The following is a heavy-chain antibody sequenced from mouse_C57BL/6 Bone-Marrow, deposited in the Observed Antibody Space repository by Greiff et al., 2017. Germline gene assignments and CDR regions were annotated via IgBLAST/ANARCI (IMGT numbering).Heavy chain of an antibody. D-gene: IGHD2-12*01. CDR2: INSDGGST. J-gene: IGHJ2*01. Sequence: EVQLVESGGGLVQPGECLSISCESNEYEFPSYDMTWVRKTPGKRLGLVAAINSDGGSTYYPDSMERRFIISSNTTKKNLYLQMSSLRSEDTALYYGAEQSTIPTSKDYWYQGPTPTVSS. CDR1: EYEFPSYD. CDR3: AEQSTIPTSKDY. V-gene: IGHV5-2*01.